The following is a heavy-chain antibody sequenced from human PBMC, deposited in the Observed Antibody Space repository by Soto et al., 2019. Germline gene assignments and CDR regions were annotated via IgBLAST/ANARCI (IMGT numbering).Heavy chain of an antibody. D-gene: IGHD3-3*02. CDR3: ASPKIAFYNWFDP. J-gene: IGHJ5*02. CDR2: IYYSGST. CDR1: GGSISSSSYY. V-gene: IGHV4-39*01. Sequence: QLQLQESGPGLVRPSETLSLTCTVSGGSISSSSYYWGWIRQPPGKGLEWIGSIYYSGSTYYNPSLKSRVTXSXDXAKNQFSLQLSSVTAADTAVYYCASPKIAFYNWFDPWGQGTLVTVSS.